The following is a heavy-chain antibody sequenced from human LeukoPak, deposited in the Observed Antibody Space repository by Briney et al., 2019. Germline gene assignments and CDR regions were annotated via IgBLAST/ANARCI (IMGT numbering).Heavy chain of an antibody. J-gene: IGHJ4*02. D-gene: IGHD3-16*02. CDR3: AKDLNYVWGSYRSSFDY. CDR1: GFTFSSYA. CDR2: ISGSGGST. Sequence: PGGSLKLSCAASGFTFSSYAMSWVRQAPGKGLEWVSAISGSGGSTYYADSVKGRFTISRDNSKNTLYLQMNSLRAEDTAVYYCAKDLNYVWGSYRSSFDYWGQGTLVTVSS. V-gene: IGHV3-23*01.